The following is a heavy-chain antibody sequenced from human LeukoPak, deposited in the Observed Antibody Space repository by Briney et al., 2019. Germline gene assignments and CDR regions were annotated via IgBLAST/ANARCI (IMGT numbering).Heavy chain of an antibody. CDR2: IYSGGST. CDR3: ARGPGIRNGMHV. Sequence: GGSLRLSCAASGFTVSSDYMNWVRRAPGKGLEWVSVIYSGGSTYYADSVKGRFTISKDNSKNTLYLQMNSLRAEDTAVYYCARGPGIRNGMHVWGQGTTVTVSS. V-gene: IGHV3-66*01. J-gene: IGHJ6*02. CDR1: GFTVSSDY.